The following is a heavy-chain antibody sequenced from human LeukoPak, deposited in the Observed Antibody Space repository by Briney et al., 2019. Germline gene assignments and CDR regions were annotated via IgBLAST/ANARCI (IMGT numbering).Heavy chain of an antibody. CDR2: ISGSGGST. J-gene: IGHJ4*02. D-gene: IGHD3-9*01. CDR1: GFTFSSYA. CDR3: AKDLRDYDILTGYSS. Sequence: GGSLRLSCAASGFTFSSYAMSWVRQAPGKGLEWVSAISGSGGSTYYADSVKGRFTISRDNSKNTLYLQMNSLRAEDTAVYYCAKDLRDYDILTGYSSWGQGTLVTVSS. V-gene: IGHV3-23*01.